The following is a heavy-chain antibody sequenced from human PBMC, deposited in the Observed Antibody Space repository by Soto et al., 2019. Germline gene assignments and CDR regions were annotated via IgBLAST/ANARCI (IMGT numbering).Heavy chain of an antibody. V-gene: IGHV4-59*02. CDR2: IYASGGP. D-gene: IGHD1-26*01. CDR1: GGSVSVYY. Sequence: SETLSLTCTISGGSVSVYYWSWIRQSTGQGLEWIGYIYASGGPYYNPSLRSRVTISADTSKNQISLELTSPTAADTAVYYCARGVGSSPPQYWGRGTLVTVSS. CDR3: ARGVGSSPPQY. J-gene: IGHJ4*02.